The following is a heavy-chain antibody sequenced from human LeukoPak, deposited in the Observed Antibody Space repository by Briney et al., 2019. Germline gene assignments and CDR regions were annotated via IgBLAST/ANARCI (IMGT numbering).Heavy chain of an antibody. CDR2: ISYDGSNK. V-gene: IGHV3-30*18. J-gene: IGHJ4*02. Sequence: GGSLRLSCAASGFTFSSYGMHWVRQAPGKGQEWVAVISYDGSNKYYADSVKGRFTISRDNSKNTLYLQMNSLRAEDTAVYYCAKDLARYGRPDYWGQGTLVTVSS. CDR1: GFTFSSYG. CDR3: AKDLARYGRPDY. D-gene: IGHD4-17*01.